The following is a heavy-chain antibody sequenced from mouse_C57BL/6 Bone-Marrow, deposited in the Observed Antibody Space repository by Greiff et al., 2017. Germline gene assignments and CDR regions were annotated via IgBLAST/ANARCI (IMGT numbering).Heavy chain of an antibody. Sequence: VQLVESGAELVRPGASVKLSCKASGYTFTDYYINWVKQRPGQGLEWIARIYPGSGNTYYNEKFKGKATLTAEKSSSTAYMQISSLTSEDSAVYFCARRGYYDYDERVYYYAMDYWGQGTSVTVSS. CDR3: ARRGYYDYDERVYYYAMDY. J-gene: IGHJ4*01. D-gene: IGHD2-4*01. CDR2: IYPGSGNT. V-gene: IGHV1-76*01. CDR1: GYTFTDYY.